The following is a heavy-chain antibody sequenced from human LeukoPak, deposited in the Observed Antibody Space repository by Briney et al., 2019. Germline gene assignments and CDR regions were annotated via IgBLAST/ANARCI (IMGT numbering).Heavy chain of an antibody. V-gene: IGHV5-51*01. CDR1: GYSFTSYW. D-gene: IGHD1-26*01. Sequence: GESLKISCKGSGYSFTSYWIGWVRQMPGKGLEWMGIIYPGDSDTRYSPSFQGQVTISADKSISTAYLQWSSLKASDTAMYYCARRTRYSGSYYEYAFDIWGQGTMVTVSS. CDR2: IYPGDSDT. CDR3: ARRTRYSGSYYEYAFDI. J-gene: IGHJ3*02.